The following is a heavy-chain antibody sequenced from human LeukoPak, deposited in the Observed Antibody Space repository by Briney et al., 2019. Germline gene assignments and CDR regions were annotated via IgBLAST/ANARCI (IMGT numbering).Heavy chain of an antibody. D-gene: IGHD1-26*01. CDR2: ISSNGSST. J-gene: IGHJ4*02. V-gene: IGHV3-64*01. CDR3: ARGRGSYCLDY. CDR1: GFTFSGYA. Sequence: GGSLRLSCAASGFTFSGYAMHWVRQAPGRGLKYVSTISSNGSSTYYANSVKGRFTISRDNSKNTLYLQMGSLRAEDMAVYYCARGRGSYCLDYWGQGTLVTVSS.